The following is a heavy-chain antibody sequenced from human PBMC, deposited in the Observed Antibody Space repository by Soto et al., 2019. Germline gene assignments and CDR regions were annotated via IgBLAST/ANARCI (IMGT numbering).Heavy chain of an antibody. Sequence: QVQLVQSGAEVKKPGASVKVSCKASGYTFTSYDINWVRQATGQGLEWMGWMNPNSGNTGYAQKFQGRVTMPRHTSISTAYMELSSLRSEDLAVYYCARCGWASRPQFCYGYGMDVWGQGTTVTVSS. CDR3: ARCGWASRPQFCYGYGMDV. J-gene: IGHJ6*02. V-gene: IGHV1-8*01. D-gene: IGHD3-3*02. CDR2: MNPNSGNT. CDR1: GYTFTSYD.